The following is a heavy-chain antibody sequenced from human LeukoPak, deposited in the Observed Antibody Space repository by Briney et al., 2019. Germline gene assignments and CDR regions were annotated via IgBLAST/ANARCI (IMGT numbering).Heavy chain of an antibody. CDR3: VRDASITLYATSWFDP. V-gene: IGHV3-30-3*01. D-gene: IGHD2-8*01. J-gene: IGHJ5*02. Sequence: GGSLRLSCMASGFTFRTYAMHWVRQAPGKGLEWVALISYDGGNQHYADSVRGRFTISRDISNNTLFLQMNTLRVEDTARYYCVRDASITLYATSWFDPWGQGTLVTVSS. CDR1: GFTFRTYA. CDR2: ISYDGGNQ.